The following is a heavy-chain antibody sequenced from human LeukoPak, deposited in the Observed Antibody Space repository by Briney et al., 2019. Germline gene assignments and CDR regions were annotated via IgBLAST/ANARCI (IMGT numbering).Heavy chain of an antibody. D-gene: IGHD3-22*01. CDR1: GFTFSSYS. J-gene: IGHJ4*02. Sequence: QSGGSLRLSCAASGFTFSSYSMNWVRQAPGKGLEWVSYISSSSSTIYYADSVKGRFTISRDNAKNSLYLQMNSLRAEDTAVYYCAKDKAGYYYDSSGYYFDYWGQGTLVTVSS. V-gene: IGHV3-48*01. CDR3: AKDKAGYYYDSSGYYFDY. CDR2: ISSSSSTI.